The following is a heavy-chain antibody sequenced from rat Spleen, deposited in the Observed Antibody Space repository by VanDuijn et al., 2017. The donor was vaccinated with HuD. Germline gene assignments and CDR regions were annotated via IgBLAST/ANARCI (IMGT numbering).Heavy chain of an antibody. D-gene: IGHD1-4*01. CDR1: GFTFSSYV. J-gene: IGHJ3*01. Sequence: EVQLVESGGGLVQPGSSLKVSCVASGFTFSSYVMHWFRQAPDNGIEWLAYINTDSSDIHYAETVKGRFTISRDNAKNTVDMQLSSLRSEDTAMYFCTRHDYPGVTTNWFAYWGQGTLVTVSS. CDR3: TRHDYPGVTTNWFAY. CDR2: INTDSSDI. V-gene: IGHV5-43*01.